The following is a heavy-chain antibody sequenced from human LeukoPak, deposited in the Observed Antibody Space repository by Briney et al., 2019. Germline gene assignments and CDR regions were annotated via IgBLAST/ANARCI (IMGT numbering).Heavy chain of an antibody. D-gene: IGHD2-2*02. Sequence: ASVKVSCKASGYTFTSYGISWVRQAPGQGLEWMGWISAYNGNTNYAQKLQGRVTMTTDTSTSTAYMELRSLRSDDTAVYYCAVSRGSSVAAIPHAFDIWGQGTMATVSS. CDR1: GYTFTSYG. CDR3: AVSRGSSVAAIPHAFDI. V-gene: IGHV1-18*01. CDR2: ISAYNGNT. J-gene: IGHJ3*02.